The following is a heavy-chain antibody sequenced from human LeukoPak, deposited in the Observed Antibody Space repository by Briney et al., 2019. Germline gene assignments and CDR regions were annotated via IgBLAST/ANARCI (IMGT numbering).Heavy chain of an antibody. CDR2: IYDGDT. J-gene: IGHJ4*02. Sequence: GESLKISCKGSGTSFTNYWIAWVRQMPGKGLECMGIIYDGDTRYSPSFQGQVTISADKSISTAYLQWSSLKASDTAIYYCARLGLSQSAGMDYWGQGTLVTVSS. V-gene: IGHV5-51*01. CDR1: GTSFTNYW. CDR3: ARLGLSQSAGMDY. D-gene: IGHD3-3*02.